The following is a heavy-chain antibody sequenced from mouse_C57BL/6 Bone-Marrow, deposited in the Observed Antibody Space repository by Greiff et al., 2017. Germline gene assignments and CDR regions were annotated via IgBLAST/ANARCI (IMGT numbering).Heavy chain of an antibody. J-gene: IGHJ4*01. Sequence: QVQLQQPGAELVMPGASVKLSCKASGYTFTSYWMHWVKQRPGPGLEWIGEIDPSDSYTNYNQKFKGKSTLTVDKSSSTAYMQLSSLTSEDSAVYYCARRAIYYYGSSYYAMDYWGQGTSVTVSS. CDR3: ARRAIYYYGSSYYAMDY. V-gene: IGHV1-69*01. CDR2: IDPSDSYT. CDR1: GYTFTSYW. D-gene: IGHD1-1*01.